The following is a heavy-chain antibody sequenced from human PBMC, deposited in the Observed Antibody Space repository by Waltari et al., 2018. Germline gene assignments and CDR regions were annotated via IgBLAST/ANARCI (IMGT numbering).Heavy chain of an antibody. Sequence: QVQLQQWGAGLLKPSETLSLTCAVSGGSFRGSYWGWLRPPPGKGLEWIGEINHSGSTNYNPSLKSRVTISVDTSKNQFSLKLSSVTAADTAVYYCARARMATISYWGQGTLVTVSS. D-gene: IGHD5-12*01. J-gene: IGHJ4*02. CDR3: ARARMATISY. CDR1: GGSFRGSY. V-gene: IGHV4-34*01. CDR2: INHSGST.